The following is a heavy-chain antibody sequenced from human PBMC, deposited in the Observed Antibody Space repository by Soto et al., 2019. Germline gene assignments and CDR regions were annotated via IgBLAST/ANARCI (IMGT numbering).Heavy chain of an antibody. Sequence: EVQLLESGGGLVQPGGSLRLSCPTSGFTFSSYAMTWVRQAPGKGLEWVSSIGGSGGSTYYADSVKGRFVISRDNSRDTLYLQMNNLRVEDAAVYYCARGAVLVMIDYWGQGTLVTVSS. CDR3: ARGAVLVMIDY. CDR2: IGGSGGST. J-gene: IGHJ4*02. D-gene: IGHD3-9*01. CDR1: GFTFSSYA. V-gene: IGHV3-23*01.